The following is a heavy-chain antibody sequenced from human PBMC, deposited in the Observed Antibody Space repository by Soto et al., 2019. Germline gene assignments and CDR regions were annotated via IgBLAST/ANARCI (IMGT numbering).Heavy chain of an antibody. CDR3: ARAEYGDDDY. CDR1: GYTFTNYG. D-gene: IGHD4-17*01. J-gene: IGHJ4*02. CDR2: ISTYTGNT. V-gene: IGHV1-18*01. Sequence: QVQLVQSGAEVEKPGASVRVSCKASGYTFTNYGITWVRQAPGQGLEWMGWISTYTGNTNYAQKLQGRVTMTTDTSASTAYMELRSLRSDDTAVYYCARAEYGDDDYWGQGTLVTVSS.